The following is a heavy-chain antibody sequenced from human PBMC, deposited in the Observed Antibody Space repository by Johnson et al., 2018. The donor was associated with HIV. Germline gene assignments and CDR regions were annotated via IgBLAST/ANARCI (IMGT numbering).Heavy chain of an antibody. Sequence: VQLVESGGGVVRPGGSLRLSCVASGFTFDGYGMSWVRQAPGKGLAWVSGIKWDGGGKGYVDSVKGRFNISRDNAKNSVYLQMNSMRAEDTALYCCASCNWAHFDAFDIWGQGTMVTVSS. J-gene: IGHJ3*02. CDR1: GFTFDGYG. CDR3: ASCNWAHFDAFDI. D-gene: IGHD7-27*01. CDR2: IKWDGGGK. V-gene: IGHV3-20*04.